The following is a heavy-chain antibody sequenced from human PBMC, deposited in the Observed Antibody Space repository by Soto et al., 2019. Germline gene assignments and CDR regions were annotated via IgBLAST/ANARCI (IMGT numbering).Heavy chain of an antibody. CDR1: GYTFTSYG. Sequence: QVQLVQSGAEVKKPGASVKVSCKASGYTFTSYGISWVRQAPGQGLEWVGWISAYNGNSNYAQKYHGRVTMTTDTSTNTAYMEMSCLRSDDTAVYYCARIADCSTTSCSFPSRFHIRGYYYYYGLDVWGQGTTVTVSS. CDR2: ISAYNGNS. D-gene: IGHD2-2*01. J-gene: IGHJ6*02. CDR3: ARIADCSTTSCSFPSRFHIRGYYYYYGLDV. V-gene: IGHV1-18*01.